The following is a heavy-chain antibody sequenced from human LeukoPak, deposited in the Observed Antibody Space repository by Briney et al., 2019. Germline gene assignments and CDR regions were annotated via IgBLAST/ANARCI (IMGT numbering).Heavy chain of an antibody. J-gene: IGHJ4*02. V-gene: IGHV3-21*01. CDR2: ISSSSSYI. Sequence: GGSLRLSCAASGFTFSSYSMNWVRQAPGKGLEWVSSISSSSSYIYYAHSVKGRFTISRDNAKNSLYLQMNSLRAEDTAVYYCARVGAEHLRLGELSSTKRPYYFDYWGQGTLVTVSS. D-gene: IGHD3-16*02. CDR1: GFTFSSYS. CDR3: ARVGAEHLRLGELSSTKRPYYFDY.